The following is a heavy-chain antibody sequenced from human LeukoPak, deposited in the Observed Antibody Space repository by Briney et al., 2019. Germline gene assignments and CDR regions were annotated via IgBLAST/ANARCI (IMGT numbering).Heavy chain of an antibody. D-gene: IGHD3-16*01. CDR2: IYTSGRT. V-gene: IGHV4-4*09. CDR3: ARHRSGGQPSRYYYYMDV. Sequence: SETLSLTCTVSGGSISSYYWSWIRQPPGKGLEWIGYIYTSGRTNYNPSLKSRVTISVDTSKNQFSLKLSSVTAADTAVYYCARHRSGGQPSRYYYYMDVWGKGTTVTVSS. J-gene: IGHJ6*03. CDR1: GGSISSYY.